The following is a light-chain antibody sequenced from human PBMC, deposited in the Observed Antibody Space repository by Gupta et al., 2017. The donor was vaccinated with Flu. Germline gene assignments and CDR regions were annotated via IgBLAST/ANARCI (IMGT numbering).Light chain of an antibody. V-gene: IGKV3-15*01. J-gene: IGKJ2*01. CDR2: GAS. CDR1: QSVSSN. Sequence: EIVMTQSPATLSVSPGERATLSCRASQSVSSNLAWYQQKPGQAPRLLIYGASTRATGIPARFSGSGYGTEFTLTISSRQSEDFAVYYCQQYNNWYMYTFGQGTKLEIK. CDR3: QQYNNWYMYT.